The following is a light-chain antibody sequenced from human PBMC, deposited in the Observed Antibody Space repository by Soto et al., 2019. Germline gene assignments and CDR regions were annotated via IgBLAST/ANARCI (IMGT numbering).Light chain of an antibody. CDR1: QSISSY. V-gene: IGKV1-39*01. J-gene: IGKJ1*01. CDR3: QQSYSTPRT. CDR2: AAS. Sequence: DIQMTQSPFSLSSSVGDRVTITFPASQSISSYLNWYQQKPGKAPKLLIYAASSLQSGVPSRFSGSGSGTDFTLTISSLQPEDFATYYCQQSYSTPRTFGQGTKVDI.